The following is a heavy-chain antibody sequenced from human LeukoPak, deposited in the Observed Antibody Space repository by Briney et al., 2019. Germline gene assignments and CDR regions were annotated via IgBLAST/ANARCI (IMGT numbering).Heavy chain of an antibody. Sequence: SETLSLTCSVSGGSINTYYWTWIRLSPGKGLDWIGYIYYSGTTNYNPSLKSRVSMSVDASRNQFSLRLSSVTAADTAIYYCARGTVQMGMGERFFDFWGQGTLVIVSS. J-gene: IGHJ4*02. D-gene: IGHD3-16*01. CDR3: ARGTVQMGMGERFFDF. CDR2: IYYSGTT. CDR1: GGSINTYY. V-gene: IGHV4-59*01.